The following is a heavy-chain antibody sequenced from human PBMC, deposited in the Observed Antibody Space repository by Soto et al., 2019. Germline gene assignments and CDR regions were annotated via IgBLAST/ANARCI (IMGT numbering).Heavy chain of an antibody. Sequence: EVQLVESGGGLVQPGGSLRLSCAASGFTFSSYWMHWVRQAPGNGLVWLSRINSDGSSATYADSVKGRFTISRDKAKSTLYLPMNSLRAEDTAMYYCAIAPRYGMDVWGQGITVTVSS. CDR3: AIAPRYGMDV. CDR1: GFTFSSYW. J-gene: IGHJ6*02. V-gene: IGHV3-74*01. CDR2: INSDGSSA.